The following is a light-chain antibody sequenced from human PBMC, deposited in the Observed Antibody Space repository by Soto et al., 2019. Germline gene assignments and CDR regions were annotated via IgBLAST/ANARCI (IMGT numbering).Light chain of an antibody. CDR1: SSDIGHYDY. Sequence: QSALTQPASVSGSPGQSISISCTGTSSDIGHYDYVSWYQQHPGKAPKLMIYNVTYRPSGVSNRYSGSKSGNSASLTISGLQADDEADYYCCSLTTSHTYVFGSGTKVTV. J-gene: IGLJ1*01. CDR3: CSLTTSHTYV. CDR2: NVT. V-gene: IGLV2-14*03.